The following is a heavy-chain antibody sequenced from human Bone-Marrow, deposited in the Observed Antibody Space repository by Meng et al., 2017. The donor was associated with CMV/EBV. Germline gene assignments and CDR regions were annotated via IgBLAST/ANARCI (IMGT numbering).Heavy chain of an antibody. D-gene: IGHD2-2*01. CDR3: ASLGIVVVPAAIVDHY. J-gene: IGHJ4*02. CDR2: ISYDGSNK. V-gene: IGHV3-30-3*01. Sequence: QVQLVESGEGVVQPGRSLRLSCAASGFTFSSYAMHWVRQAPGKGLEWVAVISYDGSNKYYADSVKGRFTISRDNSKNTLYLQMNSLRAEDTAVYYCASLGIVVVPAAIVDHYGGPGTLVTVS. CDR1: GFTFSSYA.